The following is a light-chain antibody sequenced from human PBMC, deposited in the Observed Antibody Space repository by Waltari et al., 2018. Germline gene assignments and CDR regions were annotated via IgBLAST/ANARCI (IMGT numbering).Light chain of an antibody. CDR2: DVS. J-gene: IGLJ2*01. Sequence: QSALTQPPSVSGSPGQSVTISCTGASSGVGTFNSVSWYQQHPGKAPKFMIFDVSRRPSGVPDRFSGSQSGTTASLTISGLQAADEADYYCCSYVGNYTYVLFGGGTRLTV. V-gene: IGLV2-11*01. CDR3: CSYVGNYTYVL. CDR1: SSGVGTFNS.